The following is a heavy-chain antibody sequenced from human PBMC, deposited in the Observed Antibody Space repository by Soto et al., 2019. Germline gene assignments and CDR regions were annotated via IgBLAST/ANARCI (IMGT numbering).Heavy chain of an antibody. CDR1: GGSISSYY. V-gene: IGHV4-59*01. CDR2: IYYSGST. Sequence: PSETLSLTCAVSGGSISSYYWSWIRQPPGKGLEWIGYIYYSGSTNYSPSLKSRVTISVDTSKNQFSLKLSSVTAADTAVYYCARWTVTTDYYYGLDAWGQGATVTVSS. CDR3: ARWTVTTDYYYGLDA. D-gene: IGHD4-17*01. J-gene: IGHJ6*02.